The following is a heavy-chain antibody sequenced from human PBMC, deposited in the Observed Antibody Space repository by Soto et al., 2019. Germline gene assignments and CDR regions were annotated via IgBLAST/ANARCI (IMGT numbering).Heavy chain of an antibody. V-gene: IGHV4-61*01. CDR1: GGSVSSGSYY. CDR2: IYYSGST. J-gene: IGHJ3*02. Sequence: SETLSLTCTVSGGSVSSGSYYWGWIRQPPGKGLEWIGYIYYSGSTNYNPSLKSRVTISVDTSKNQFSLKLSSVTAADTAVYYCARDSCSGGSCYSPLVAFDIWGQGTMVTVSS. CDR3: ARDSCSGGSCYSPLVAFDI. D-gene: IGHD2-15*01.